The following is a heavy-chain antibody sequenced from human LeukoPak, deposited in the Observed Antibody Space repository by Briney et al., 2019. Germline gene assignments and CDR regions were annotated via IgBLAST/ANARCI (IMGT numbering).Heavy chain of an antibody. CDR2: IYYRGNT. Sequence: SETLSLTCTVSGDSISSYNYFWGWIRQPPGKGLEWVGSIYYRGNTYYNPSLKSRVTLSADTSKNQFSLKVTSVTAADTAVYYCARASSGYYWDFDYWGQGALVTASS. J-gene: IGHJ4*02. D-gene: IGHD3-22*01. V-gene: IGHV4-39*01. CDR3: ARASSGYYWDFDY. CDR1: GDSISSYNYF.